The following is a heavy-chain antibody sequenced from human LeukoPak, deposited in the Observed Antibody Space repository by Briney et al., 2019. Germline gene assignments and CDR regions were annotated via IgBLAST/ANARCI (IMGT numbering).Heavy chain of an antibody. CDR3: ARQLPGVSSAFDI. J-gene: IGHJ3*02. D-gene: IGHD5/OR15-5a*01. CDR1: GYTFTNYW. CDR2: IYPGDSDT. Sequence: GESLKISCKGSGYTFTNYWIGWVRQMPGKGLEFMGIIYPGDSDTRYSPSFQGQVTISVDKSINTAYLQWSSLKASDSAMYYCARQLPGVSSAFDIWGQGTMVITVSS. V-gene: IGHV5-51*01.